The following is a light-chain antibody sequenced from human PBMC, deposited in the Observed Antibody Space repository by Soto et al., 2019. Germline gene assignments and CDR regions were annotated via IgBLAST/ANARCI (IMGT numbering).Light chain of an antibody. CDR3: QSYDSSLSGSV. V-gene: IGLV1-40*01. CDR1: SSNIRATYH. CDR2: GNS. J-gene: IGLJ3*02. Sequence: QSVLTQPPSVSGAPGQRVTISCTGSSSNIRATYHVHWYQQLPGTAPKLLIYGNSNRPSGVPDRFSGSKSGTSASLAITGLQAEDEADYYCQSYDSSLSGSVFGGGTKLIVL.